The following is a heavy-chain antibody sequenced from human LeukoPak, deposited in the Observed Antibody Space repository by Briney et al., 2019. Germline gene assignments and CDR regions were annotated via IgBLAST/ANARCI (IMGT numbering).Heavy chain of an antibody. CDR3: ARGARNYYDSSGSHAFDI. D-gene: IGHD3-22*01. V-gene: IGHV4-59*01. Sequence: PSETLSLTCTVSGGSISSYYWSWIRQPPGKGLEWIGYIYYSGSTNYNPSLKSRVTISVDTSKNQFSLKLSSVTAADTAVYYCARGARNYYDSSGSHAFDIWGQGTMVTVSS. CDR2: IYYSGST. CDR1: GGSISSYY. J-gene: IGHJ3*02.